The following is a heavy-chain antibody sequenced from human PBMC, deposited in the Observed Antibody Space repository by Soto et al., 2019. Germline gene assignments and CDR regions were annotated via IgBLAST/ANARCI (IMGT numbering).Heavy chain of an antibody. CDR3: AKDEQRGGAYWEGGYLYLMDV. CDR2: ISASGGTT. V-gene: IGHV3-23*01. CDR1: GLTVNSYA. J-gene: IGHJ6*02. D-gene: IGHD1-26*01. Sequence: GGSLRLSCAASGLTVNSYAMSWVRQAPGKGLEWVSGISASGGTTYFADSVKGRFTISRDNSKNTLYLQMNSLRAGDTAVYYCAKDEQRGGAYWEGGYLYLMDVWGPGTTVTVSS.